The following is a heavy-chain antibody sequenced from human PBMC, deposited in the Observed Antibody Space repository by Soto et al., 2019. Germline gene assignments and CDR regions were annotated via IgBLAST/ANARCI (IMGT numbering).Heavy chain of an antibody. CDR3: AKALLRSLNFFYYMDV. D-gene: IGHD6-13*01. CDR1: GFTFGSYA. Sequence: EVQLLESGGGLVQPGGSLRLSCVVSGFTFGSYAMSWVRQAPEKGPEWVAILGGNGFTTYYADSVKGRFTISGDKSKSTLFLQMNSLRADDTGVYYCAKALLRSLNFFYYMDVGGRGTSVTVSS. V-gene: IGHV3-23*01. J-gene: IGHJ6*03. CDR2: LGGNGFTT.